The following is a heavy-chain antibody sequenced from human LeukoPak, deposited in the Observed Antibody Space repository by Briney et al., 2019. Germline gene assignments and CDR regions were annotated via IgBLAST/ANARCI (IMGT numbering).Heavy chain of an antibody. CDR1: GFTLSSYW. CDR2: INHSGST. CDR3: ARGSLFSRRYYYMDV. Sequence: GSLRLSCAASGFTLSSYWMTWIRQPPGKGLEWIGEINHSGSTNYNPSLKSRVTISVDTSKNQFSLKLSSVTAADTAVYYCARGSLFSRRYYYMDVWGKGTTVTVSS. J-gene: IGHJ6*03. V-gene: IGHV4-34*01.